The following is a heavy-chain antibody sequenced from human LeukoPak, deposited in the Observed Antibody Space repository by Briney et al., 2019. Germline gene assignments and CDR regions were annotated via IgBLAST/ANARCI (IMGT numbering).Heavy chain of an antibody. CDR1: AYTFSTYA. Sequence: GAPVKVSSETSAYTFSTYAVCWVRLAPGQGLEWMGWINPYNGNTNSEQNFQGRLTMTTDTSTRTAYMELRSLRFDDTALYYCARDVADIVGASDHWGQGTLVTVSS. CDR2: INPYNGNT. J-gene: IGHJ4*02. D-gene: IGHD1-26*01. CDR3: ARDVADIVGASDH. V-gene: IGHV1-18*01.